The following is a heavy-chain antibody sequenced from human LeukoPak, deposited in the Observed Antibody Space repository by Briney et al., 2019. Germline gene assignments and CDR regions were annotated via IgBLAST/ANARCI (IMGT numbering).Heavy chain of an antibody. Sequence: GGSLRLSCAASGFTFSSYGMHWVRQAPGKGLEWVAFIQYDGSNKYYADSVKGRFTISRDNSKNTLYLQMNSLRAEDTAIYYCAKVTGDYYDTSGAFDYWGQGTLVTVSS. CDR3: AKVTGDYYDTSGAFDY. J-gene: IGHJ4*02. CDR2: IQYDGSNK. D-gene: IGHD3-22*01. CDR1: GFTFSSYG. V-gene: IGHV3-30*02.